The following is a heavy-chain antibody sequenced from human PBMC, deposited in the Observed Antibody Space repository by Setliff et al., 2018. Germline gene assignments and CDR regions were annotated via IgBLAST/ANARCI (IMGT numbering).Heavy chain of an antibody. J-gene: IGHJ4*02. V-gene: IGHV4-59*02. D-gene: IGHD3-10*01. Sequence: SETLSLTCTVSGGSVRSHYWSWIRHSPGKGLEWIGFIFYSGDTKSNPSLKSRVTMSVDTSKNQFSLQLSSVTAADMAVYYCARDRTYYGSGTYTRWFDYWGQGTLVTVSS. CDR1: GGSVRSHY. CDR2: IFYSGDT. CDR3: ARDRTYYGSGTYTRWFDY.